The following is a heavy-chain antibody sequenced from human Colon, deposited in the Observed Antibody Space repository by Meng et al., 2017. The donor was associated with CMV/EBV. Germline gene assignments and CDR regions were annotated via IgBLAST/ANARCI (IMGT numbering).Heavy chain of an antibody. Sequence: SGDYISSGGYYWNWIRQVPGRGLEWIGYIYHTGTSHYNPSLQSRLTLSVDTSKNQFSLSLKSVTAADTAVYYCARAPFEPTTRHFDFWGQGILVTVSS. CDR1: GDYISSGGYY. D-gene: IGHD3-16*01. V-gene: IGHV4-31*02. J-gene: IGHJ4*02. CDR3: ARAPFEPTTRHFDF. CDR2: IYHTGTS.